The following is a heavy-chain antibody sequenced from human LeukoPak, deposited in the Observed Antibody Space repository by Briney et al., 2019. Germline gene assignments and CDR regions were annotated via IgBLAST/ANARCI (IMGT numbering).Heavy chain of an antibody. CDR3: ARQGVPTAMGWFDP. Sequence: SVKVSCKTSGGTFSSYAISWVRQAPGQGLERMGGIIPIFGTSNYAQKFQGRVTITTDEFASTAYMELSSLRSEDTAVYYCARQGVPTAMGWFDPWGQGTLVTVSS. CDR1: GGTFSSYA. CDR2: IIPIFGTS. J-gene: IGHJ5*02. V-gene: IGHV1-69*05. D-gene: IGHD2-2*01.